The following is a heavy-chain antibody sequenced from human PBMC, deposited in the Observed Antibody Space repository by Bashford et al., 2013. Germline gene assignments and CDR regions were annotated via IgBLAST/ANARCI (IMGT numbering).Heavy chain of an antibody. V-gene: IGHV1-2*02. D-gene: IGHD2-21*02. CDR3: VRGGHVAVTEDRGFDP. J-gene: IGHJ5*02. Sequence: ASVKVSCKASGYAFTDHHLHWVRQAPGQGLEWMGWINPYNAVTNFAQDFQGRVTVTRDTSIATAYMEVNRLTSDDTAVYYCVRGGHVAVTEDRGFDPSGPGNPWSPSPQ. CDR1: GYAFTDHH. CDR2: INPYNAVT.